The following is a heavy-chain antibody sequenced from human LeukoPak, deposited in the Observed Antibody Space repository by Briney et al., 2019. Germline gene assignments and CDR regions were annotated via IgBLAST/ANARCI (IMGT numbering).Heavy chain of an antibody. D-gene: IGHD3-10*01. CDR1: GFTFSNYA. J-gene: IGHJ6*04. CDR3: ARDRGITMVRGVIYYYGMDV. V-gene: IGHV3-23*01. CDR2: ISGSGDTT. Sequence: GGSLRLSCAVSGFTFSNYAISWVRQAPGKGLEWVSSISGSGDTTYYADPVKGRFTISRDNSKNTLYLQMNSLRAEDTAVYYCARDRGITMVRGVIYYYGMDVWGKGTTVTVSS.